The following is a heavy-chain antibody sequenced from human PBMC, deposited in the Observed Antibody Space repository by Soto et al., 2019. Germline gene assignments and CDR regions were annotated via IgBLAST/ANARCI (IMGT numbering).Heavy chain of an antibody. J-gene: IGHJ6*02. CDR3: ARGSGFCSGSLEVHYYYYGMDV. CDR2: IWYDGSNK. CDR1: GFTFSSYG. V-gene: IGHV3-33*01. Sequence: PGGSLRLSCAASGFTFSSYGMHWVRQAPGKGLEWVADIWYDGSNKYYADSVKGRFTISRDNPKNTLYLQMNSLRAEDTAVYYCARGSGFCSGSLEVHYYYYGMDVWGQGTTVTVSS. D-gene: IGHD3-3*01.